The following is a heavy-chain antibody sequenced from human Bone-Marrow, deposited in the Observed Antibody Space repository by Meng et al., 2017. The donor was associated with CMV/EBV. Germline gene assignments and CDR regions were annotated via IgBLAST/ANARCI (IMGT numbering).Heavy chain of an antibody. Sequence: QVQLQESGPGLVKPSQTLSLTCTVSGASIDSGSYHWTWIRQPAGKRLEWIGRMYMFGSTIYNPSLKSRVTISVDTSKNQFSLRLNSVTAADTAVYYCARGGRYTYVAFDIWGQGTMVTVSS. CDR1: GASIDSGSYH. V-gene: IGHV4-61*02. D-gene: IGHD5-18*01. J-gene: IGHJ3*02. CDR3: ARGGRYTYVAFDI. CDR2: MYMFGST.